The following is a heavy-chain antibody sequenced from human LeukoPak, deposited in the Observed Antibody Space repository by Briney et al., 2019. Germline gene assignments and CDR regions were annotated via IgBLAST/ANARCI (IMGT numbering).Heavy chain of an antibody. Sequence: SETLSLTCTVSGGSISNCRWNWIRQPAGKGLEWIGRVYTSGTTYSKPSLKSRVTMSVDTSKNQFSLNLTSVPAADTGMYYCAGAVAVSRFDYWGQGAVVTVSS. CDR3: AGAVAVSRFDY. CDR2: VYTSGTT. D-gene: IGHD2-8*01. J-gene: IGHJ4*02. V-gene: IGHV4-4*07. CDR1: GGSISNCR.